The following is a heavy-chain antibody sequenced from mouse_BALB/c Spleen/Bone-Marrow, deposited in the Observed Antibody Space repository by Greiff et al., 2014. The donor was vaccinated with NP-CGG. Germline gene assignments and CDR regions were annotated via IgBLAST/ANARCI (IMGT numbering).Heavy chain of an antibody. CDR1: GFTFSSYA. CDR2: ITSGGTYT. J-gene: IGHJ1*01. V-gene: IGHV5-9-1*01. Sequence: EVMLVESGGGLVKPGGSLKLSCAASGFTFSSYAMSWVRQTPEKRLEWVATITSGGTYTYYPDSVKGRFTISIDNAKTNLCLQSSSLKSKDTAMYYCARRSVYDYDWYFDVWGAGTTVTVSS. CDR3: ARRSVYDYDWYFDV. D-gene: IGHD2-4*01.